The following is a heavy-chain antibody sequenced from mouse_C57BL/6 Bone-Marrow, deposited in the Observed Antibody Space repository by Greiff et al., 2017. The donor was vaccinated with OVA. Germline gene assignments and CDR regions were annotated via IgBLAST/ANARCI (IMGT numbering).Heavy chain of an antibody. CDR3: ERQGGAYYSKRWYFDV. V-gene: IGHV1-81*01. CDR1: GYTFTSYG. D-gene: IGHD2-5*01. CDR2: IYPRNGNT. J-gene: IGHJ1*03. Sequence: VKLVESGAELARPGASVKLSCKASGYTFTSYGISWVKQRTGQGLEWIGEIYPRNGNTYYNEKFKGKATLTADKSSSTAYMELRSLTSEDSAVYFCERQGGAYYSKRWYFDVWGTGTTVTVSS.